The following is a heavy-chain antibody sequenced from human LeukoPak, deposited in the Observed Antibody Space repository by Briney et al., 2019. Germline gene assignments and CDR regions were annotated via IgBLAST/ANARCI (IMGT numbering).Heavy chain of an antibody. D-gene: IGHD3-22*01. J-gene: IGHJ4*02. CDR2: INGDGSTT. V-gene: IGHV3-74*01. CDR1: GFAFNKYW. CDR3: ARDIYYDSTRSY. Sequence: PGGSLRLSCAASGFAFNKYWMHWVRQTPGKGLVWVSRINGDGSTTSYADSVKGRFTISRDNAKNSLYLQMNSLRAEDTAVYYCARDIYYDSTRSYWGQGTLATVSS.